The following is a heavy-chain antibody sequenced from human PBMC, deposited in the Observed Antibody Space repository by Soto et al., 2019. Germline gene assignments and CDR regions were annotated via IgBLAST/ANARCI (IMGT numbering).Heavy chain of an antibody. J-gene: IGHJ3*02. CDR1: GYSFTSYW. CDR3: AISILMVYATHDAFDI. CDR2: IYPGDSDT. V-gene: IGHV5-51*01. D-gene: IGHD2-8*01. Sequence: PGESLKISCKGSGYSFTSYWIGWVRQMPGKGLEWMGIIYPGDSDTRYSPSFQGQVTISADKSISTAYLQWSSLKASDTAMYYCAISILMVYATHDAFDIWGQGTMVTVSS.